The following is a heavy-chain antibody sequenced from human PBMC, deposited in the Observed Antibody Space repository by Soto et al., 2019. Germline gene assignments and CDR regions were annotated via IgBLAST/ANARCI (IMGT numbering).Heavy chain of an antibody. J-gene: IGHJ6*02. CDR2: IWNDGSNK. CDR3: ARALFPDVDIYAMDV. D-gene: IGHD5-12*01. Sequence: LRLSCSASGFTFRDHAMHWVRQAPGKGREWLAIIWNDGSNKFYAGSVQGRFTISRDNSKNTVYLQMNTLSAEDTAVYYCARALFPDVDIYAMDVWGQGTTVTVSS. CDR1: GFTFRDHA. V-gene: IGHV3-33*01.